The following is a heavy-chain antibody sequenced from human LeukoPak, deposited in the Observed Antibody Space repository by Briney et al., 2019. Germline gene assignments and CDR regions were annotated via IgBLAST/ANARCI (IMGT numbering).Heavy chain of an antibody. Sequence: ASVKVSCKASGYTFTSYDINWVRQATGQGLEWMGWMNPNSGNTGYAQEFQGRVTMTRNTSISTAYMELSSLRSEDTAVYYCARGQYYYDSSGYFRGFDYWGQGTLVTVSS. CDR1: GYTFTSYD. V-gene: IGHV1-8*01. J-gene: IGHJ4*02. CDR3: ARGQYYYDSSGYFRGFDY. D-gene: IGHD3-22*01. CDR2: MNPNSGNT.